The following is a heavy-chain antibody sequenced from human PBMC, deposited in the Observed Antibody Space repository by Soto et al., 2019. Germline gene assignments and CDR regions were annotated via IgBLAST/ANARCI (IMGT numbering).Heavy chain of an antibody. Sequence: GGSLRLSCAASGFTFSSYGMHWVRQAPGKGLEWVAVIWYDGSNKYYADSVKGRFTISRDNSKNTLYLQMNSLRAEDTAVYYCARDGDYDPSYFDYWGQGTLVTVSS. J-gene: IGHJ4*02. CDR3: ARDGDYDPSYFDY. V-gene: IGHV3-33*01. D-gene: IGHD4-17*01. CDR1: GFTFSSYG. CDR2: IWYDGSNK.